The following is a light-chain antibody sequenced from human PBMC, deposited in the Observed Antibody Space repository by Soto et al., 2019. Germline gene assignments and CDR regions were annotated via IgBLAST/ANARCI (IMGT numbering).Light chain of an antibody. V-gene: IGLV1-47*01. CDR2: RND. Sequence: QSVLTQVPSASETPGQRVTISCSGSTSNIGKNYVYWYQQLPGAAPRLLMYRNDKRPTGVPDRFSGSKSGTSASLAISGLRAEDEAEYHCASWDDTLSGPVFGGGTKLTVL. CDR1: TSNIGKNY. CDR3: ASWDDTLSGPV. J-gene: IGLJ2*01.